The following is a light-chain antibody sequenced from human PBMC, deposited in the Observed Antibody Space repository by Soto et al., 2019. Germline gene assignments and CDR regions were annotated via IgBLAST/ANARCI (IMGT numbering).Light chain of an antibody. Sequence: QSALTQPPSASGSPGQSVTISCTGTSSDVGGYNYVSWYQQHLGKAPKLMIYEVTKRPSGVPDRFSGSKSGNTASLTVSGLQAEDGADYYCSSYAGSLYVFGTGTKLTVL. J-gene: IGLJ1*01. CDR1: SSDVGGYNY. V-gene: IGLV2-8*01. CDR3: SSYAGSLYV. CDR2: EVT.